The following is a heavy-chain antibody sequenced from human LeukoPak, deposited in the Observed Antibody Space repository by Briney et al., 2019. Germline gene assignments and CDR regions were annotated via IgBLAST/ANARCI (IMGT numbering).Heavy chain of an antibody. CDR3: ARLISSYDYYYMDV. CDR1: GYSFTSYW. V-gene: IGHV5-51*01. J-gene: IGHJ6*03. CDR2: IYPGDSDT. Sequence: GESLKISCKGSGYSFTSYWICLVRQMPGEGLELMGIIYPGDSDTRYSPSFQGQVTISADKSISTAYLQWSSLKASDTAMYYCARLISSYDYYYMDVWGKGTTVTVSS.